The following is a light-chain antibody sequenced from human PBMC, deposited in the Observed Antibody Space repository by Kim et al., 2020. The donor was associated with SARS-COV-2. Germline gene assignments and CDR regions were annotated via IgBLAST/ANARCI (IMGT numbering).Light chain of an antibody. CDR1: QGISTY. Sequence: SASVGDSVTITCRASQGISTYLAWYQQKPGKVPKVLIYDASILQSGVPSRFSGSGSGTHFTLTISSLQPEDVATYYCQKHDSAPHTFGQGTKLEI. V-gene: IGKV1-27*01. CDR3: QKHDSAPHT. CDR2: DAS. J-gene: IGKJ2*01.